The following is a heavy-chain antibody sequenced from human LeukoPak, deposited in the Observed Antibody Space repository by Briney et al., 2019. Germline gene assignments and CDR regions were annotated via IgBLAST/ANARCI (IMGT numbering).Heavy chain of an antibody. V-gene: IGHV1-58*02. Sequence: GASVKVSCKASGFTFTSSAMQWVRQARGQRLEWIGRIVVGSGNTNYAQKFQERVTITRDMSTSTAYMELSSLRSEDTAVYYCAADMIADDAFDIWGQGTMVTVSS. CDR1: GFTFTSSA. CDR2: IVVGSGNT. CDR3: AADMIADDAFDI. D-gene: IGHD3-22*01. J-gene: IGHJ3*02.